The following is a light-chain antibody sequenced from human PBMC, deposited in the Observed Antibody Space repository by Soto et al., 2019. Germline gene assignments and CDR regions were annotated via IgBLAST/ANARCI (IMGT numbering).Light chain of an antibody. CDR2: DAL. CDR1: QSVSSN. V-gene: IGKV3-15*01. J-gene: IGKJ2*01. Sequence: EIVMTQSPATLSVSPGERATLSCKASQSVSSNLAWYQQKPGQAPRLLIYDALTRATGVPARFSGSGSGTEFTLTISSLQSEDFAVYFCHQYDDWPSFGQGTKVEIK. CDR3: HQYDDWPS.